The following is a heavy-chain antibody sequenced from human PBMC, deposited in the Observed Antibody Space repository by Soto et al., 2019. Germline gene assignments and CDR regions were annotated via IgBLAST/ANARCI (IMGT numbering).Heavy chain of an antibody. CDR3: AKDQGNSWDGIDY. J-gene: IGHJ4*02. Sequence: EVQLLESGGGLVQPGGSLRLSCAASGFTFSNYAVTWVRQAPGKGLEWVSTISGSGGSTYYADSVKGRFTISRDNSKNTLSRQMNRLRAGDTAVNYWAKDQGNSWDGIDYWGQGTLVTVSS. CDR1: GFTFSNYA. V-gene: IGHV3-23*01. CDR2: ISGSGGST. D-gene: IGHD1-26*01.